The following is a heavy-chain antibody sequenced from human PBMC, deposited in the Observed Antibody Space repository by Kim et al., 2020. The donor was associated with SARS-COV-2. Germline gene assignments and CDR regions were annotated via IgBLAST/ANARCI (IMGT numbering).Heavy chain of an antibody. Sequence: SVKVSCKASGGTFSSYAISWVRQAPGQGLEWMGGIIPIFGTANYAQKFQGRVTITADESTSTAYMELSSLRSEDTAVYYCARGAVTTMLWYYYYGMDVWGQGTTVTVSS. CDR1: GGTFSSYA. CDR2: IIPIFGTA. CDR3: ARGAVTTMLWYYYYGMDV. D-gene: IGHD4-17*01. J-gene: IGHJ6*02. V-gene: IGHV1-69*13.